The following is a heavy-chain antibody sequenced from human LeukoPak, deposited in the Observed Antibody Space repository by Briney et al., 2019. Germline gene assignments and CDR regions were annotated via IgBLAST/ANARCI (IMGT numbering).Heavy chain of an antibody. V-gene: IGHV3-48*01. CDR3: ARDSPGYSGYDY. D-gene: IGHD5-12*01. CDR2: ISSSSTI. CDR1: GFTFSSYS. Sequence: GGSLRLSCAASGFTFSSYSMNWVRQAPGKGLEWVSYISSSSTIYYADSVKGRFTISRDNAKNSLYLQMNSLRAEDTAVYYCARDSPGYSGYDYWGQGTLVTVSS. J-gene: IGHJ4*02.